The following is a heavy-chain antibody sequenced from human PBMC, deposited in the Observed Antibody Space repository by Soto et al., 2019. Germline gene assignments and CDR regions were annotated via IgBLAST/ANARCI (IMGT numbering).Heavy chain of an antibody. V-gene: IGHV1-18*01. CDR3: ARDPGFRSNY. J-gene: IGHJ4*02. CDR2: ISAYNGNT. D-gene: IGHD3-9*01. Sequence: QVQLVQSGAEVKKPGASVKVSCKASGYTFTSYGISWVRQAPGQGLGWMGWISAYNGNTNYAPKLQGRVTITTDTSTSPASMELRSLRSDATAVYYCARDPGFRSNYWGQGTLVTVSS. CDR1: GYTFTSYG.